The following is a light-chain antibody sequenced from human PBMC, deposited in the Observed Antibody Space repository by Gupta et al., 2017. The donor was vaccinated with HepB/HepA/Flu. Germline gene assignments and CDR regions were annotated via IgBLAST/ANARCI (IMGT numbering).Light chain of an antibody. Sequence: EIVLTQSPATLSLSPGERATLSCRASQSVRSYLAWYQHKPGQPPRLLIYDASNRATGIPARFSGSGSGIDFTLTGSSREPEDFAVYYWQLRSDWWAFGQGTKVEIK. CDR1: QSVRSY. V-gene: IGKV3-11*01. CDR3: QLRSDWWA. CDR2: DAS. J-gene: IGKJ1*01.